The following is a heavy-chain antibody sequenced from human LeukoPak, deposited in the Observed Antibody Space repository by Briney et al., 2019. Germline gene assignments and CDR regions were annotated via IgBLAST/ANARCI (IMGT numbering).Heavy chain of an antibody. V-gene: IGHV3-7*03. CDR2: IKQDGSEK. Sequence: GGSLRLSCTASGFTFSSYWMSWVRQAPGKGLEWVANIKQDGSEKYYVDSVKGRFTISRDNAKNSLYLQMNSLRAEDTAVYYCARGVVYPTWSGPHWSDYWGQGTLVTVSS. D-gene: IGHD3-3*01. J-gene: IGHJ4*02. CDR1: GFTFSSYW. CDR3: ARGVVYPTWSGPHWSDY.